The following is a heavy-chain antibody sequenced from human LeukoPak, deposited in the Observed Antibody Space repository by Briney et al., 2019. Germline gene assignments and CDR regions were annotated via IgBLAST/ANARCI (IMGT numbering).Heavy chain of an antibody. CDR3: ARVNSGYDYARNYYGMDV. V-gene: IGHV3-7*05. CDR1: GFTFSRYW. J-gene: IGHJ6*02. CDR2: IKQDGSEK. Sequence: GGSLRLSCAASGFTFSRYWMSWVRQAPGRGLEWVANIKQDGSEKYYVDSVKGRFTISRDNAENALYLQMNSLRAEDTAVYYCARVNSGYDYARNYYGMDVWGQGTTVTVSS. D-gene: IGHD5-12*01.